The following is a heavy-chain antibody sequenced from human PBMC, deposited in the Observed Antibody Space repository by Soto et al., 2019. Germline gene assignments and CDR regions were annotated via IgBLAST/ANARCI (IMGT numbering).Heavy chain of an antibody. D-gene: IGHD3-10*01. J-gene: IGHJ6*02. CDR2: INHSGST. CDR1: GGSFSGYY. V-gene: IGHV4-34*01. CDR3: ARAGGSGSYYLKLYYYYGMDV. Sequence: SETLSLTCAVYGGSFSGYYWSWIRQPPGKGLEWIGEINHSGSTNYNPSLKSRVTISVDTSKNQFSLKLSSVTAADTAVYYCARAGGSGSYYLKLYYYYGMDVWGQGTTVTVSS.